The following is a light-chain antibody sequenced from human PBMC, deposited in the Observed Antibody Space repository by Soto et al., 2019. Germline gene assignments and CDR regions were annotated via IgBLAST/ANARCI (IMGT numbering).Light chain of an antibody. CDR1: SSDVGGYNY. V-gene: IGLV2-14*01. Sequence: QSALTQPASVSGSPGQSITSSCTGTSSDVGGYNYVSWYQQHPGKAPKLMIYDVSNRPSGVSNRFSGSKSGNTASLTISGLQAEDEADYYCSSYTSSSTPKYVFGTGTKVTVL. CDR2: DVS. CDR3: SSYTSSSTPKYV. J-gene: IGLJ1*01.